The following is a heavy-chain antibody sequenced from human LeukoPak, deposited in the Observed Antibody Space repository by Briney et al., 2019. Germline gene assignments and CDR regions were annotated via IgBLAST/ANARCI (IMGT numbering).Heavy chain of an antibody. CDR2: ISSSSSYI. CDR3: ATRGDILTGYPYYFDF. D-gene: IGHD3-9*01. Sequence: PGGSLRLSCAASGFTFSSYSMNWVRQAPEKGLEWVSSISSSSSYIYYADSVKGRFTISRDNVKNSLYLQMNSLRAEDTAVYYCATRGDILTGYPYYFDFWGQGTLVNVSS. J-gene: IGHJ4*02. CDR1: GFTFSSYS. V-gene: IGHV3-21*01.